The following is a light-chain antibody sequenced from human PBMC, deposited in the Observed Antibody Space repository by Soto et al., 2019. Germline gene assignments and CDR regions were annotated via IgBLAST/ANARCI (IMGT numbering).Light chain of an antibody. J-gene: IGLJ1*01. V-gene: IGLV2-14*01. CDR3: TSYTNSNTYV. CDR1: SSDVGKYNY. CDR2: EVN. Sequence: QSALTQPASVSGSPGQSITISCTGTSSDVGKYNYVSWYQQHPGKTPKLMIFEVNNRPSGVSNRFSGSKSGNTASLTISGLQAEDEADYYCTSYTNSNTYVFGTGTKLTVL.